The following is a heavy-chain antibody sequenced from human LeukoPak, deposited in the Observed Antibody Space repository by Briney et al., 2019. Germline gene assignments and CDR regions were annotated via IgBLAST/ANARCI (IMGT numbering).Heavy chain of an antibody. CDR2: ISGSGGST. CDR3: AKGPYSSSWSDY. D-gene: IGHD6-13*01. J-gene: IGHJ4*02. Sequence: GGSLRLSCAASGFTFSGYARSWVRQAPGKGREWVSAISGSGGSTYYADSVKGRFTISRDNSKNTLYLQMNSLRAEDTAVYYCAKGPYSSSWSDYWGQGTLVTVTS. CDR1: GFTFSGYA. V-gene: IGHV3-23*01.